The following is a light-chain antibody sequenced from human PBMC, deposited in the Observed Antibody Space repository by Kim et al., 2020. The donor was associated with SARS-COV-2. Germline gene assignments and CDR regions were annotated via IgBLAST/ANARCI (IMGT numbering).Light chain of an antibody. CDR1: SSDIGSYKY. V-gene: IGLV2-14*04. CDR2: DVS. CDR3: SSYTSSSTYYI. J-gene: IGLJ1*01. Sequence: QSISISSTGPSSDIGSYKYDCWYRPHPGKAPKLLIYDVSMRPAGVAYRFSGSGSGNTASLTISGLQARDEADYYCSSYTSSSTYYIFGTGTKVTVL.